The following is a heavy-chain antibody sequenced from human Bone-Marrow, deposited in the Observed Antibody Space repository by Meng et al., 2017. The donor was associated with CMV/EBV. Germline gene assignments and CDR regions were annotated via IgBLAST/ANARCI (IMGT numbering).Heavy chain of an antibody. D-gene: IGHD3-10*01. J-gene: IGHJ4*02. V-gene: IGHV3-15*01. CDR3: TTGGFGY. Sequence: GGSLRLSCVVSGLTFSDAWTSWDSQAAGKGLEWVGRIKSNSDGGTADYAAPVKGRFIISRDDLKNTLYMQMNSRTTEDTGVYYCTTGGFGYWGQGTLVTVSS. CDR1: GLTFSDAW. CDR2: IKSNSDGGTA.